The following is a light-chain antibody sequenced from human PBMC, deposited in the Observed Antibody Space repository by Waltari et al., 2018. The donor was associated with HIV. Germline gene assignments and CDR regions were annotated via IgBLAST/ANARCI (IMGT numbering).Light chain of an antibody. V-gene: IGKV3-15*01. Sequence: TQFPVALSVSPGERVTFSCRASQSVDKNVAWYQQRPGQPPKVVIYDASTRATGLPVRFSGSGSGTNFTLTISSLKSEDLATYFCQQYHDWPRYTFGLGTRLDIK. CDR3: QQYHDWPRYT. CDR2: DAS. CDR1: QSVDKN. J-gene: IGKJ2*01.